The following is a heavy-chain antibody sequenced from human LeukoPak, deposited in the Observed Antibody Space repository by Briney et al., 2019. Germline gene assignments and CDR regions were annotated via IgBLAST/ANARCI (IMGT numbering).Heavy chain of an antibody. J-gene: IGHJ4*02. CDR2: IYYSGST. CDR3: ARRGFFDY. D-gene: IGHD3-10*01. V-gene: IGHV4-59*01. Sequence: SETLSLTCTVSSGSISSYHWSWIRQPPGKGLEWIGYIYYSGSTKYNPSLKSRATISVDTSKNQFSLNLSSVTAADTAVYYCARRGFFDYWGQGSLVTVSS. CDR1: SGSISSYH.